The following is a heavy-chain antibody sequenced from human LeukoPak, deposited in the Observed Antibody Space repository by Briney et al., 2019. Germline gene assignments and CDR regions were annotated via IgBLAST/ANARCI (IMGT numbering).Heavy chain of an antibody. J-gene: IGHJ4*02. CDR2: LSGSGGST. CDR3: AKGLAAAGTGFDY. D-gene: IGHD6-13*01. Sequence: PGRSLRLSCAPSGFTFSSSAMSWVRQAPGKGLEWVSGLSGSGGSTFYADSVKGRFTISRDNSTNTLYLQMNSLRAEDTAVYYCAKGLAAAGTGFDYWGQGTLVTVSS. CDR1: GFTFSSSA. V-gene: IGHV3-23*01.